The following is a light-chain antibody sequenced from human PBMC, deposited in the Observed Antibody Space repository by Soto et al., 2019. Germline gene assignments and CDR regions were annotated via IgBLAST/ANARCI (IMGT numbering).Light chain of an antibody. CDR1: QSVLYSSNNKNF. J-gene: IGKJ2*01. CDR2: CAS. V-gene: IGKV4-1*01. CDR3: QQYYATPYT. Sequence: DIVMTQSPDSLAVSLGERATINCKSSQSVLYSSNNKNFLAWYQQRPGQPPKLLISCASTRESGVPDRFSGGGSGTDFTLTISSLQAEDVAFYYCQQYYATPYTFGQGTKLEI.